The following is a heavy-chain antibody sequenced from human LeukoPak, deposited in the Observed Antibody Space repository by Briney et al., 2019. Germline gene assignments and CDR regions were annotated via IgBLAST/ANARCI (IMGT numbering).Heavy chain of an antibody. J-gene: IGHJ4*02. CDR2: IYTSGST. V-gene: IGHV4-4*07. CDR1: GGSISSYY. Sequence: PSETLSLTCTVSGGSISSYYWSWIRQPAGKGPEWIGRIYTSGSTNYNPSLKSRVTMSVDTSKNQFSLKLSSVTAADTAVYYCAREEYYYGSGSYYTYWGQGTLVTVSS. CDR3: AREEYYYGSGSYYTY. D-gene: IGHD3-10*01.